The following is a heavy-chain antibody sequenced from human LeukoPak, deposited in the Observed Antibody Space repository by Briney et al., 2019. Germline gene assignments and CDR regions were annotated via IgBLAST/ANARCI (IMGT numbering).Heavy chain of an antibody. Sequence: SETLSLTCAVYGGSFSGYYWSRIRQPPGKGLEWIGEINHSGSTNYNPSLKSRVTISVDTSKNQFSLKLSSVTAADTAVYYCARGLLTTVTLNFDYWGQGTLVTVSS. D-gene: IGHD4-17*01. CDR2: INHSGST. V-gene: IGHV4-34*01. CDR3: ARGLLTTVTLNFDY. CDR1: GGSFSGYY. J-gene: IGHJ4*02.